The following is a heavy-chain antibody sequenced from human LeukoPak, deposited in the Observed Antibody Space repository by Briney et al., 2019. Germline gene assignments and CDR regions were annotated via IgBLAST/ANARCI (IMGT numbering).Heavy chain of an antibody. V-gene: IGHV1-18*01. CDR2: ISTKNGYT. J-gene: IGHJ4*02. CDR3: AREKLWFGEFPFDN. CDR1: GYTFTDYL. D-gene: IGHD3-10*01. Sequence: GASVEVSCKASGYTFTDYLINWVRQAPGQGLEWVGSISTKNGYTKLAQKFQGRVAMTKDTSANTIYVDLKSLTFDDTAVYYCAREKLWFGEFPFDNWGQGTLVSVSS.